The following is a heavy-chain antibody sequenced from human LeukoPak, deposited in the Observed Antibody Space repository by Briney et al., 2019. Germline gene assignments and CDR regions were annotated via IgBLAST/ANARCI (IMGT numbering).Heavy chain of an antibody. CDR3: VRGSTVVTPGNNWFDP. CDR1: GGSFSGYY. D-gene: IGHD4-23*01. Sequence: KPSETLSLTCAVYGGSFSGYYWSWIRQPPGKGLEWIGEINHSGSTNYNPSLKSRVTISVDTSKNQFSLKLSSVTAADTAVYYCVRGSTVVTPGNNWFDPWGQGTLVTVSS. V-gene: IGHV4-34*01. J-gene: IGHJ5*02. CDR2: INHSGST.